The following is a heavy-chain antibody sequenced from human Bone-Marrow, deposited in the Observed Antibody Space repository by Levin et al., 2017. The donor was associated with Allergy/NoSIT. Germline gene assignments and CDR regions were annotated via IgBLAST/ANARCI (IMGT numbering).Heavy chain of an antibody. Sequence: SVKVSCKASGGTFSSYAISWVRQAPGQGLEWMGGIIPIFGTANYAQKFQGRVTITADESTSTAYMELSSLRSEDTAVYYCARDPLSYMIAAAGPPWLEGDDDYGMDVWGQGTTVTVSS. CDR1: GGTFSSYA. D-gene: IGHD6-25*01. CDR2: IIPIFGTA. J-gene: IGHJ6*02. CDR3: ARDPLSYMIAAAGPPWLEGDDDYGMDV. V-gene: IGHV1-69*13.